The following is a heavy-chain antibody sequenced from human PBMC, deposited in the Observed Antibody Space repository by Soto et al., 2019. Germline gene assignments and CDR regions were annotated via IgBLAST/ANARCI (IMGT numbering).Heavy chain of an antibody. J-gene: IGHJ4*02. CDR3: ARDYYKYYDSSGYYRSPAY. Sequence: GGSLRHSCAASGFTFSSYAMHWVHRAPGKGLEWVALISYDGSDKDYADSVKGRFTISRDNSRNTLFLQMNSLRAEDTAVYYCARDYYKYYDSSGYYRSPAYWGQGTLVTVSS. CDR2: ISYDGSDK. CDR1: GFTFSSYA. V-gene: IGHV3-30-3*01. D-gene: IGHD3-22*01.